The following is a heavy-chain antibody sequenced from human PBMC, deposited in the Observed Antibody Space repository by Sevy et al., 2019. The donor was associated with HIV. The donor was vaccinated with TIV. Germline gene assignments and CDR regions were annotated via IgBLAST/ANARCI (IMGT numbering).Heavy chain of an antibody. V-gene: IGHV3-48*03. CDR3: LRSGGAYDNGFDP. CDR1: GFTFSSYD. CDR2: ISISGSTI. D-gene: IGHD3-22*01. J-gene: IGHJ5*02. Sequence: GGSLRLSCAASGFTFSSYDMNWVRHAPGKGLEWVSKISISGSTIYYADSVKGRFTISRDNAKNSLNLQMNSLRAEDTAVYYWLRSGGAYDNGFDPWGQGTLVTVSS.